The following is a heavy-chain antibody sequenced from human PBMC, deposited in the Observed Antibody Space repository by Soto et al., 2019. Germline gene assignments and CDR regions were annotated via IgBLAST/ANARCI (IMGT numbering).Heavy chain of an antibody. J-gene: IGHJ6*02. D-gene: IGHD5-18*01. CDR3: ARGRGYVYGSNFYGMDV. V-gene: IGHV4-34*01. CDR1: RGSFSGFY. CDR2: INHSGTT. Sequence: QVQLQQWGAGLLKPSETLALTCGVYRGSFSGFYWSWIRQTPGKGLEWIGEINHSGTTNYNPSFKNRVSMSVDKTTNNFSLKMTSVTAADAAVYYCARGRGYVYGSNFYGMDVWGRGTTVTVSS.